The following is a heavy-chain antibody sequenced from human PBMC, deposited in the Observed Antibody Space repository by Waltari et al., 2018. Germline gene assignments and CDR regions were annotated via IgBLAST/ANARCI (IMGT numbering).Heavy chain of an antibody. D-gene: IGHD3-10*01. CDR3: ARHVGSVQGAHFDY. Sequence: QVQLQESGPGLVKPSETLSLTCAVYGYSISSGYNWGWIRQPPGKRLEWIGRIYHSGSTYYNPSLKSRVTISVDTSKNHFSLKLSSVTAADTAVYYCARHVGSVQGAHFDYWGQGTLVTVSS. J-gene: IGHJ4*02. V-gene: IGHV4-38-2*01. CDR2: IYHSGST. CDR1: GYSISSGYN.